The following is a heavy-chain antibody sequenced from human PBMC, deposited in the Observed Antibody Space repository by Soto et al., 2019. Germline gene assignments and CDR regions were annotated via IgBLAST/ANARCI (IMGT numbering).Heavy chain of an antibody. CDR2: ISDTGSSQ. CDR1: GFTFSSYG. CDR3: AKDRGGDCPDNSCYFGADY. J-gene: IGHJ4*02. V-gene: IGHV3-30*18. D-gene: IGHD2-2*01. Sequence: GGSLRLSCVGSGFTFSSYGMHWVRQAPGKGLECVEAISDTGSSQYYAASVEGRFTISRENSKSTLSLHMDRLRVEDTAVYYCAKDRGGDCPDNSCYFGADYWGQGTPVTVSS.